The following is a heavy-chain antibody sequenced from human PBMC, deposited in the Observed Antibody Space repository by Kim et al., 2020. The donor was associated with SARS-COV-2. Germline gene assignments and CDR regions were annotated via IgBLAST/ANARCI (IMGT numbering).Heavy chain of an antibody. V-gene: IGHV3-23*01. D-gene: IGHD2-2*01. CDR3: AKARLYCSSTCVGTGYFDS. J-gene: IGHJ4*02. Sequence: GGSLRLSCAASGFTFSSYAMSWVRQAPGKGLEWVSAISGSGGSTYYADSVKGRFTISRDNSKNPLYLQMNSLRAEDTAVYYCAKARLYCSSTCVGTGYFDSWGQGTLVTVSS. CDR2: ISGSGGST. CDR1: GFTFSSYA.